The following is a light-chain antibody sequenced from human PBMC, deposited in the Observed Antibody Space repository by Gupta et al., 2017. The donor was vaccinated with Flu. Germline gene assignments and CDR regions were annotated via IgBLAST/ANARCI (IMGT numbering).Light chain of an antibody. CDR3: QQSNKTPST. CDR1: KSSSNF. CDR2: AAS. V-gene: IGKV1-39*01. J-gene: IGKJ4*01. Sequence: PSFLSASAGNRVTITCRARKSSSNFLNWYQQKPGRAPKLLIYAASSLQSGVPSRFSGSGCGTDFTLTISRLQPGDFATYYCQQSNKTPSTFGGGTKVEIK.